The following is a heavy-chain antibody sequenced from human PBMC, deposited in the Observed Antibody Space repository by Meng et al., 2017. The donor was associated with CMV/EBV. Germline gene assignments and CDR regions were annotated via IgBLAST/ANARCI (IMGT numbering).Heavy chain of an antibody. V-gene: IGHV3-30-3*01. CDR1: GFTFSSYE. Sequence: GESLKISCAASGFTFSSYEMNWVRQAPGKGLEWVAVISYDGSNKYYADSVKGRFTISRDNSKNTLYLQMNSLRAEDTAVYYCARAKMNWNVIDAFDIWGQGTMVTVSS. CDR2: ISYDGSNK. D-gene: IGHD1-1*01. J-gene: IGHJ3*02. CDR3: ARAKMNWNVIDAFDI.